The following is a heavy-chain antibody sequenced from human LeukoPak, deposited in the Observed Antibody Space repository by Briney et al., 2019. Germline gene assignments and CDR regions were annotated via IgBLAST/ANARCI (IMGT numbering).Heavy chain of an antibody. CDR2: TSGSGGST. CDR3: AKDHLGEDPKRGGLDV. Sequence: PGGSLRLSCAASGFTFSSYAMSWVRQAPGKGLEWVSGTSGSGGSTYYADSVNGRFTISRDSSKNTLYLQMKSLRAEDTAVYYCAKDHLGEDPKRGGLDVWGQGTTVTVSS. D-gene: IGHD3-16*01. CDR1: GFTFSSYA. J-gene: IGHJ6*02. V-gene: IGHV3-23*01.